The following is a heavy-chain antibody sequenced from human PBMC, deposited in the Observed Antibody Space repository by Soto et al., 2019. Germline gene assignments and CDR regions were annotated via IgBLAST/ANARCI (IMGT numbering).Heavy chain of an antibody. CDR1: GGSVSSGSYY. CDR3: AKGYCSGGSCYGFDY. D-gene: IGHD2-15*01. CDR2: IYYSGST. J-gene: IGHJ4*02. Sequence: QVQLQESGPGLVKPSETLSLTCTVSGGSVSSGSYYWSWIRQPPGKGLEWIGYIYYSGSTNYNPSLKTRLTISLDTSKNQFSLKLGSVTAADTAVYYCAKGYCSGGSCYGFDYWGQGTLVTVSS. V-gene: IGHV4-61*01.